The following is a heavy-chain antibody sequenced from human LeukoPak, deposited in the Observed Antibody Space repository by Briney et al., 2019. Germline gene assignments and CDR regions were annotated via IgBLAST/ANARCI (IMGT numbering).Heavy chain of an antibody. CDR3: ARWGDYYDSSGSFDY. D-gene: IGHD3-22*01. V-gene: IGHV4-59*01. CDR2: IYYSGST. Sequence: SETLSLTCTVSGGSISSYYWSWIRQPPGKGLEWIGYIYYSGSTNYNPSLKSRVTISVDTSKNQFSLKLSSVTAADTAVYYCARWGDYYDSSGSFDYWGQGTLVTVSS. J-gene: IGHJ4*02. CDR1: GGSISSYY.